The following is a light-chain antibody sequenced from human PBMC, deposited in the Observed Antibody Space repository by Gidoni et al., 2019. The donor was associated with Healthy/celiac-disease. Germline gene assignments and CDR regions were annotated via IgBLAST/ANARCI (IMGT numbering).Light chain of an antibody. CDR2: KAS. CDR1: QSISSW. Sequence: DLQMTQSPSTLSASVGDRVTITCRASQSISSWLAWYQQKPGKAPKRLIYKASSLESGVPSRFSGSGSGTEFTLTISSLQPDDFATYYCQQYNSYPITFGQGTRLEIK. CDR3: QQYNSYPIT. J-gene: IGKJ5*01. V-gene: IGKV1-5*03.